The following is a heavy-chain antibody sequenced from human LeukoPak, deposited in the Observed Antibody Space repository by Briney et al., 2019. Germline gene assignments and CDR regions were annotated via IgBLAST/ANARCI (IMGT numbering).Heavy chain of an antibody. CDR1: GFTFDDYA. CDR3: AKDKAGLVTSPFDY. CDR2: ISWNSGSI. D-gene: IGHD3/OR15-3a*01. J-gene: IGHJ4*02. Sequence: PGGSLRLSCAASGFTFDDYAMHWVRQAPGKGLEWVSGISWNSGSIGYADSVKGRFTISRDNAKNSLYLQMNSLRAEDTALYYCAKDKAGLVTSPFDYWGQGTLVAVSS. V-gene: IGHV3-9*01.